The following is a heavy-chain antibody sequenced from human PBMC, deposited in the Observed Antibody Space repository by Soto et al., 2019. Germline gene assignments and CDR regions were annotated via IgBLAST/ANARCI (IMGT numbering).Heavy chain of an antibody. CDR3: ARERSAAGTGWFDL. V-gene: IGHV1-8*01. D-gene: IGHD6-13*01. J-gene: IGHJ5*02. Sequence: QVQLVQSGAEVKKPGASVKVSCKASGYTFTRYDINWVRQATGQGLEGMGWMNHNSGNTAYAQKFEGRVTMTRNTTISTAYMELSSLRSEDTAVYYCARERSAAGTGWFDLWGQGTMVTVSS. CDR2: MNHNSGNT. CDR1: GYTFTRYD.